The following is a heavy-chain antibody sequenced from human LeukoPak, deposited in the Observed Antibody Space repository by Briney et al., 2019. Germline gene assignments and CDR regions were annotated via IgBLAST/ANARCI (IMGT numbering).Heavy chain of an antibody. V-gene: IGHV1-2*02. CDR3: ASPTNSYGYYYYYGMDV. Sequence: ASVRASCKPSRYTFTGYDMHSVRQAPGQRLECRGWINPNIGGTNYAQKFQGRGTMTRDTSISTAYMELSRLRSDDTAVYYCASPTNSYGYYYYYGMDVWGQGTTVTVSS. CDR2: INPNIGGT. CDR1: RYTFTGYD. J-gene: IGHJ6*02. D-gene: IGHD5-18*01.